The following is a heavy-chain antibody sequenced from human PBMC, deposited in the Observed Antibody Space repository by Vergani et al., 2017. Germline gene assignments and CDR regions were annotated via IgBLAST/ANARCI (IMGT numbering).Heavy chain of an antibody. D-gene: IGHD6-13*01. CDR1: GGSFSGYY. CDR2: INHSGST. CDR3: ASGAMITGYSSSWLGKGDNWFDP. V-gene: IGHV4-34*01. J-gene: IGHJ5*02. Sequence: QVQLQQWGAGLLKPSETLSLTCAVYGGSFSGYYWSWIRQPPGKGLEWVGEINHSGSTNYNPSLKSRVTISVYTSKNQFSLRLSFVTAADTAVYYCASGAMITGYSSSWLGKGDNWFDPWGQGTLVTVSS.